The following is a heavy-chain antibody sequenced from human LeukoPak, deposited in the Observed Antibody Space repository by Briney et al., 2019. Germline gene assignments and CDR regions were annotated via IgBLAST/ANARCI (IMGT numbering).Heavy chain of an antibody. D-gene: IGHD2-2*02. CDR3: AREGEDCSSTSCYSGYLDY. CDR1: GFTFSSYA. Sequence: GRSLRLSCAASGFTFSSYAMHWVRQAPGKGLEWVAVMSYDGSNKYYADSVKGRFTISRDNSKNTLYLQMNSLRAEDTAVYYCAREGEDCSSTSCYSGYLDYWGQGALVTVSP. V-gene: IGHV3-30-3*01. J-gene: IGHJ4*02. CDR2: MSYDGSNK.